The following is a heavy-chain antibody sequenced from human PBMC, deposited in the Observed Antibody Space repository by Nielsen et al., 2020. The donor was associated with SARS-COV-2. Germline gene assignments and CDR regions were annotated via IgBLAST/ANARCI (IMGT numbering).Heavy chain of an antibody. CDR2: ISSSGSTI. V-gene: IGHV3-11*04. Sequence: GESLKISCAASGFTFSDYYMSWIRQAPGKGLEWVSYISSSGSTIYYADSVKGRFTISRDNAKNSLYLQMNSLRAEDTAVYYCTLPNTSDAFDIWGQGTMVTVSS. J-gene: IGHJ3*02. CDR3: TLPNTSDAFDI. D-gene: IGHD2/OR15-2a*01. CDR1: GFTFSDYY.